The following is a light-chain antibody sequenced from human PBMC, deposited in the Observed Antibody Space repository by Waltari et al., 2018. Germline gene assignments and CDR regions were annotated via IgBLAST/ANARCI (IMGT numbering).Light chain of an antibody. Sequence: QSVLTQPPSASGTPGQTVTISCSGSSSNIGTNYVFWYQQLPGAAPKLLIFRNNRRPSRVPDRFSGSKSGNSATLAISGLRSEDEADYYCGARDDRQSGPYWVFGGGTKLTV. V-gene: IGLV1-47*01. J-gene: IGLJ3*02. CDR3: GARDDRQSGPYWV. CDR1: SSNIGTNY. CDR2: RNN.